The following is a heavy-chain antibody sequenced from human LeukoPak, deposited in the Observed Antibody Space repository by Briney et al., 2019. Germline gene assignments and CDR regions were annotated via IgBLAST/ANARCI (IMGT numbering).Heavy chain of an antibody. CDR2: INSDGSST. J-gene: IGHJ4*02. D-gene: IGHD3-16*01. CDR1: GFTFSSYG. V-gene: IGHV3-74*01. Sequence: PGGTLRLSCAASGFTFSSYGMSWVRQAPGKGLVWVSRINSDGSSTSYADSVKGRFTISRDNAKNTLYLQMNSLRAEDTAVYYCARDHDMITFGGVIYWGQGTLVTVSS. CDR3: ARDHDMITFGGVIY.